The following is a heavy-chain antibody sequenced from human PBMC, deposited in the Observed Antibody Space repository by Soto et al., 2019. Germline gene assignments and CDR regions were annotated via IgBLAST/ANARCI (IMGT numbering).Heavy chain of an antibody. CDR3: ARDIEYQAGNFDY. D-gene: IGHD2-2*01. CDR1: GFTFSNYV. J-gene: IGHJ4*02. Sequence: PGGSLRLSCAASGFTFSNYVLSWVRQAPGKGLEWVSSISSSSSYIYYADSVKGRFTISRDNAKNSLYLQMNSLRAEDTAVYYCARDIEYQAGNFDYWGQGTLVTVSS. CDR2: ISSSSSYI. V-gene: IGHV3-21*01.